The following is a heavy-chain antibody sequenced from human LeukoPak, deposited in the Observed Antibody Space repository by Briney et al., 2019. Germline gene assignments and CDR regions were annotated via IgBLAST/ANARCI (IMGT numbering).Heavy chain of an antibody. CDR2: IYYSGST. V-gene: IGHV4-59*01. D-gene: IGHD6-19*01. CDR3: ARGGYSSGWFDY. CDR1: GGSISSYY. Sequence: SETLSLTCTVSGGSISSYYWSWIRQPPGKGLEWIGYIYYSGSTNYNPSLKSRVTISVDTSKNQFSLKLSSVTAADTAVYYCARGGYSSGWFDYWGQGTLVTVSS. J-gene: IGHJ5*01.